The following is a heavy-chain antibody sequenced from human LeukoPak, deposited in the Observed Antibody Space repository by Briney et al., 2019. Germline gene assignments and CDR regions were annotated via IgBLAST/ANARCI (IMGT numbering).Heavy chain of an antibody. CDR1: GASISSNY. J-gene: IGHJ4*02. CDR2: IYYSGTT. D-gene: IGHD1-26*01. CDR3: ARQRQWELLDDY. V-gene: IGHV4-59*08. Sequence: SETLSLTCSVSGASISSNYWTWIRQPPGKGLEWIGNIYYSGTTNYNPSLKSRVTISMDTSKNHFSLKLSSVTAADTALYYCARQRQWELLDDYWGQGTLVAVSS.